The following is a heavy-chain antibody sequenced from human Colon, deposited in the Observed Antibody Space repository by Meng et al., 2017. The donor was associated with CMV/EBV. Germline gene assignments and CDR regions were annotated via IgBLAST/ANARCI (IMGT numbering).Heavy chain of an antibody. J-gene: IGHJ4*02. Sequence: SETLSLTCTVSGGSISSTNYYWGWIRQPPGKGMEWIGSIYHSGSTYYNPSLKSRVTMSVDTSKNQISLTLSPGTAADTAVYYCARHPYYDFWSGYYFTYLDYWGQGTLVTVSS. CDR1: GGSISSTNYY. CDR3: ARHPYYDFWSGYYFTYLDY. D-gene: IGHD3-3*01. V-gene: IGHV4-39*01. CDR2: IYHSGST.